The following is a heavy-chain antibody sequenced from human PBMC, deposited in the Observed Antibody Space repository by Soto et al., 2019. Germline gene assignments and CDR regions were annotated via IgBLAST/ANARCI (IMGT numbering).Heavy chain of an antibody. D-gene: IGHD6-19*01. V-gene: IGHV3-33*01. CDR2: IWYDGSNK. CDR1: GFTFSSYG. Sequence: ESGGGVVQPGRSLRLSCAASGFTFSSYGMHWVRQAPGKGLEWVAVIWYDGSNKYYADSVKGRFTISRDNSKNTLYLQMNSLRAEDTAVYYCARDPTASGWQGSWFDPWGQGTLVTVSS. CDR3: ARDPTASGWQGSWFDP. J-gene: IGHJ5*02.